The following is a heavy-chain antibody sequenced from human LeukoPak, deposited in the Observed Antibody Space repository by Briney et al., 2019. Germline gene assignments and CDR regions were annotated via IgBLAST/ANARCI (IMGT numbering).Heavy chain of an antibody. D-gene: IGHD3-22*01. Sequence: GGSLRLSCAASRFTFSSYAMSWVRQAPGKGLEWVSAISGSGGSTYYADSVKGRFTISRDNSKNTLYLQMNSLRAEDTAVYYYAKEMGPGYYDSRGYYYLDAFVIWGQETMVTVSS. V-gene: IGHV3-23*01. CDR2: ISGSGGST. J-gene: IGHJ3*02. CDR1: RFTFSSYA. CDR3: AKEMGPGYYDSRGYYYLDAFVI.